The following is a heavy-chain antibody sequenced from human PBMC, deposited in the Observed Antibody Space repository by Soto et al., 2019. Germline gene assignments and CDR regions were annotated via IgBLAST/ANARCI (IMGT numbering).Heavy chain of an antibody. CDR1: GFSFSISP. CDR3: ARDPKTSGGQHWAFNYFDS. CDR2: ISYDGTNK. Sequence: QVQLVESGGGVVQPGRSLRLSCAASGFSFSISPMHWVRQAPGKGPEWVALISYDGTNKFYADSVKGRFTISRDNSKSRLYLQVDRLRPEDAAVYYCARDPKTSGGQHWAFNYFDSWGQGTLVTVSS. V-gene: IGHV3-30-3*01. J-gene: IGHJ4*02. D-gene: IGHD7-27*01.